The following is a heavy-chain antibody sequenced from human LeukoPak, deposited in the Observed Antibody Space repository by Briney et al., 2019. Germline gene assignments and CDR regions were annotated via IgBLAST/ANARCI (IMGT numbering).Heavy chain of an antibody. CDR3: ARVLSTVVTDAFDI. J-gene: IGHJ3*02. Sequence: PSETLSLTCSVSGDSISRGDFFWGWIRQPPGKGLECLGTIYYSGSTFYNPSLKSRVTISVDTSKNRFSLKLSSVTAADTAVYYCARVLSTVVTDAFDIWGQGTMVTVSS. CDR1: GDSISRGDFF. V-gene: IGHV4-39*07. D-gene: IGHD4-23*01. CDR2: IYYSGST.